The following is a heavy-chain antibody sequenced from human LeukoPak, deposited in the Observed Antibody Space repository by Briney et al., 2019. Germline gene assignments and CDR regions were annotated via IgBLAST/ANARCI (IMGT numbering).Heavy chain of an antibody. J-gene: IGHJ6*03. D-gene: IGHD4-17*01. CDR2: ISAYNGNT. Sequence: ASVKVSCKASGYTFTSYGISWVRQAPGQGLEWMGWISAYNGNTNYAQKFQGRVTITADKSTSTAYMELSSLRSEDTAVYYCARGATRIPTVHYYYYYMDVWGKGTTVTVSS. CDR1: GYTFTSYG. CDR3: ARGATRIPTVHYYYYYMDV. V-gene: IGHV1-18*01.